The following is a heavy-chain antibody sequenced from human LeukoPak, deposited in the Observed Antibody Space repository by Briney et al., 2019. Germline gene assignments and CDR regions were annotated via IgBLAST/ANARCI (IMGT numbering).Heavy chain of an antibody. V-gene: IGHV1-8*01. D-gene: IGHD2-2*01. CDR3: ASRSRLAYCSTTRCLSMDV. J-gene: IGHJ6*02. Sequence: ASVKVSCKASGYTFTNYDINWVRQATGQGLEWMGWMNPNSGNTGYAQKFQGRVTMTRNTSISVAYMELSSLRSEDTAVYYCASRSRLAYCSTTRCLSMDVWGQGTTVTVSS. CDR1: GYTFTNYD. CDR2: MNPNSGNT.